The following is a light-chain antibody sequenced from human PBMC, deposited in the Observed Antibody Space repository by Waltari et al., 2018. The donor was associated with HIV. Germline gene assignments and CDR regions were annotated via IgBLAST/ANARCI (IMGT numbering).Light chain of an antibody. CDR2: DDS. CDR1: NLGNKG. CDR3: QVWHAKSDHWV. J-gene: IGLJ3*02. V-gene: IGLV3-21*03. Sequence: YVLTQPPSVSVAPGKTARITCGGNNLGNKGVHWYQQVPGPAPRRVMYDDSDRPSGVPARFSGSNSGNTSTLTISRVEVGDEADYYCQVWHAKSDHWVFGGGTRLAVL.